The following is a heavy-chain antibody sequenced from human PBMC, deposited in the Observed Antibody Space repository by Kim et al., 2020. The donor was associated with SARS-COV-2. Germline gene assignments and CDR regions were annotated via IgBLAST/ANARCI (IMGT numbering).Heavy chain of an antibody. CDR1: GFTFSSYA. Sequence: GGSLRLSCAASGFTFSSYAMSWVRQAPGKGLEWVSAISGSGGSTYYADSVKGRFTISRDNSKNTLYLQMNSLRAEDTAVYYCAKAAGWYYDSSGYYGNRYYFDYWGQGTLVTVSS. D-gene: IGHD3-22*01. CDR2: ISGSGGST. CDR3: AKAAGWYYDSSGYYGNRYYFDY. J-gene: IGHJ4*02. V-gene: IGHV3-23*01.